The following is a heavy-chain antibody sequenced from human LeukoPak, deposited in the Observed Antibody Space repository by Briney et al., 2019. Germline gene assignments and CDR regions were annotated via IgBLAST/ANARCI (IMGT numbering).Heavy chain of an antibody. D-gene: IGHD1-26*01. J-gene: IGHJ5*02. CDR2: INHSGST. Sequence: PSQTLSLTCAVYGGSFSGYYWSWIRQPPGKGLEWIGEINHSGSTNYNPSLKSRVTISEDTSKNQFSLKLSSVTAADTAVYYCARGGDWFEPWGQGTLVTVSS. CDR3: ARGGDWFEP. CDR1: GGSFSGYY. V-gene: IGHV4-34*01.